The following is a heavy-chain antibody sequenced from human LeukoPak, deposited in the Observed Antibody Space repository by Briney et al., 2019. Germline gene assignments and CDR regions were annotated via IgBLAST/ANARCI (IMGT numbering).Heavy chain of an antibody. CDR3: ARVWGEYSSSKGHGDWFDP. CDR2: IYYSGST. D-gene: IGHD6-6*01. CDR1: GGSISSGDYY. V-gene: IGHV4-30-4*08. J-gene: IGHJ5*02. Sequence: SETLSLTCTVSGGSISSGDYYWSWIRQPPGKGLEWIGCIYYSGSTYYNPSLKSRVTISVDTSKNQFSLKLSSVTAADTAVYYCARVWGEYSSSKGHGDWFDPWGQGTLVTVSS.